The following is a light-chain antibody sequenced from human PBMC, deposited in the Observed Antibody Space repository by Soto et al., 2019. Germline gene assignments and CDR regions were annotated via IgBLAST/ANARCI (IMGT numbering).Light chain of an antibody. CDR2: GAS. J-gene: IGKJ5*01. CDR3: HKYNHWPFN. CDR1: QSANSN. Sequence: EIVMTPSPATLSVSPGARATLSCMASQSANSNLAWYQQKPGQAPRLLIYGASTRATGLPARFSGSGSGTEFTLTISSLQSEDFAAYYCHKYNHWPFNCGQGTRREIK. V-gene: IGKV3D-15*01.